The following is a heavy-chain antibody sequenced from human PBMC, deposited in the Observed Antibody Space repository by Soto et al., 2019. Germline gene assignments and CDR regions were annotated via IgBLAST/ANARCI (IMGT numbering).Heavy chain of an antibody. CDR1: GASINTYY. V-gene: IGHV4-59*01. Sequence: QVQLQESGPGLLKPSETLSLTCTVSGASINTYYWSWIRQPPGKGLEWIGYIYHTGSTNYSPSLKSRVTISVDTSKNQLSLKLNSVTAADTALYYCARMGPRFQPHYFDNWGQGTLVTVSS. D-gene: IGHD3-10*01. CDR3: ARMGPRFQPHYFDN. J-gene: IGHJ4*02. CDR2: IYHTGST.